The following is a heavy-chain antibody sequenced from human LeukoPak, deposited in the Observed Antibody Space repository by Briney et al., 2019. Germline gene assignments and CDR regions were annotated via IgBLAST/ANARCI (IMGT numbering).Heavy chain of an antibody. J-gene: IGHJ6*02. V-gene: IGHV3-30-3*01. CDR3: ARETPSYGMDV. Sequence: GGSLRLSCAASGFTFSSYAMHWVRQAPGKGLEWVAVISYDGSNKYYADSVKGRFTISRDNSKNTLYLQMNSLRAEDTAVYYCARETPSYGMDVWGQGTTVTVSS. CDR2: ISYDGSNK. CDR1: GFTFSSYA.